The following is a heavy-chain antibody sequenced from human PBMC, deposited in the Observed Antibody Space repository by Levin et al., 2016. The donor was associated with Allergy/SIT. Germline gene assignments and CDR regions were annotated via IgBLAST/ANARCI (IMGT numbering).Heavy chain of an antibody. CDR1: GFTFSSYA. CDR3: ARGVTMTRGVGNWFDP. V-gene: IGHV3-23*01. J-gene: IGHJ5*02. CDR2: FIAVVAR. D-gene: IGHD3-22*01. Sequence: GGSLRLSCAASGFTFSSYAMSWVRQAPGKGRGVGLSYFIAVVARYYADSVKGRFTISRDNAKNTLYLQLNSLRADDTAVYYCARGVTMTRGVGNWFDPLGPGNPGHRLL.